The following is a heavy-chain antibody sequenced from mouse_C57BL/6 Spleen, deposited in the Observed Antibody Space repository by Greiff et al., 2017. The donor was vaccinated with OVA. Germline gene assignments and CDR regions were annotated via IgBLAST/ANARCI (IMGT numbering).Heavy chain of an antibody. CDR1: GYAFSSSW. V-gene: IGHV1-82*01. J-gene: IGHJ3*01. Sequence: VKLQESGPELVKPGASVKISCKASGYAFSSSWMNWVKQRPGKGLEWIGRIYPGDGDTNYNGKFKGKATLTADKSSSTAYMQLSSLTSEDSAVYFCATAFAYWGKGTLVTVSA. CDR2: IYPGDGDT. CDR3: ATAFAY.